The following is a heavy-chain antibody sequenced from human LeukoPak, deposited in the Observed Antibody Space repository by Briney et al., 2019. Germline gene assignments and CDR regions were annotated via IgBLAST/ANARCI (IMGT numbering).Heavy chain of an antibody. J-gene: IGHJ4*02. Sequence: GGSLRLSCAASGFTFSSYAMSWVRKVPEKGLEWVSAISSSSGNANYADSVKGRFTVSRDNSKNTLYLQMISLRAEDTALYYCAKDGAKDDRTGSLGHYFDYWGQGILVIVSS. CDR1: GFTFSSYA. D-gene: IGHD3-22*01. V-gene: IGHV3-23*01. CDR3: AKDGAKDDRTGSLGHYFDY. CDR2: ISSSSGNA.